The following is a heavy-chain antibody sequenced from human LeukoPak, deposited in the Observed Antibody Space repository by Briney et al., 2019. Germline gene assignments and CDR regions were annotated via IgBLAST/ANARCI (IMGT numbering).Heavy chain of an antibody. CDR2: ISSDSSHI. J-gene: IGHJ4*02. Sequence: GGSLRLSCAASGFSFSIYSMNWVRQAPGKGLEWLASISSDSSHIEYADSLKGRFTISRDNDKNSLYLQMNSLRAEDTAVYYCASGRYYCSGGCHNDFWGQGALVTVSS. V-gene: IGHV3-21*06. D-gene: IGHD2-15*01. CDR3: ASGRYYCSGGCHNDF. CDR1: GFSFSIYS.